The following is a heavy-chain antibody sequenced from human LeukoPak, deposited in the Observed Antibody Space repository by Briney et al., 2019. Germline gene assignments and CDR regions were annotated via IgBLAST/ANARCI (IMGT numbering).Heavy chain of an antibody. CDR3: ARDIQLST. J-gene: IGHJ3*01. CDR1: GSTFSGSA. Sequence: PGGSLRLSCAASGSTFSGSAMSWVRQAPGKGLDWVSLISSTGGNSYYADSVKGRFTISRDNSKDTLYLQMDSLRAEDTAIYYCARDIQLSTWGLGTKVTVSS. V-gene: IGHV3-23*01. D-gene: IGHD5-24*01. CDR2: ISSTGGNS.